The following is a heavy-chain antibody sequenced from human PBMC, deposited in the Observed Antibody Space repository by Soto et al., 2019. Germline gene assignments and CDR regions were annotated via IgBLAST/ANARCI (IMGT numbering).Heavy chain of an antibody. CDR2: ISYDGSNK. V-gene: IGHV3-30*18. CDR1: GFTFSSYG. Sequence: GGSLRLSCAVSGFTFSSYGMHWVRQAPGKGLEWVAVISYDGSNKYYADSVKGRFTISRDNSKNTLYLQMNSLRAEDTAVYYCAKSPIYYGSGSYFDYWGQGTLVTVSS. D-gene: IGHD3-10*01. CDR3: AKSPIYYGSGSYFDY. J-gene: IGHJ4*02.